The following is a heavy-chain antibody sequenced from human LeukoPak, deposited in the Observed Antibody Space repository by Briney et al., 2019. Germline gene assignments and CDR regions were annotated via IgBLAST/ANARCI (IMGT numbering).Heavy chain of an antibody. CDR3: AKPKDNSLYCFDY. CDR2: ISGSGGST. V-gene: IGHV3-23*01. CDR1: AFTFRSYA. J-gene: IGHJ4*02. Sequence: GGSLRFSCAASAFTFRSYAMSWVRQAGGKGLEWVSAISGSGGSTYYADSVKGRFTISRGNSKNTLYLQMSSLRAEDTAVYYCAKPKDNSLYCFDYWGQGTLVTVSS. D-gene: IGHD1-20*01.